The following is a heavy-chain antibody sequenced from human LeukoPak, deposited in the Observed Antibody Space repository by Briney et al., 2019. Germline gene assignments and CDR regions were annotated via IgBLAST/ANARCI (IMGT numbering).Heavy chain of an antibody. CDR1: GYTFTSYD. Sequence: ASVKVSCKASGYTFTSYDINWVRQATGQGLEWMGWMNPNSGNTGYAQKFQGRVTMTRNTSISTAYMELRSLGSDDTAVYYCARDAVVVPAAMARATYMDVWGKGTTVTVSS. CDR3: ARDAVVVPAAMARATYMDV. D-gene: IGHD2-2*01. J-gene: IGHJ6*03. CDR2: MNPNSGNT. V-gene: IGHV1-8*02.